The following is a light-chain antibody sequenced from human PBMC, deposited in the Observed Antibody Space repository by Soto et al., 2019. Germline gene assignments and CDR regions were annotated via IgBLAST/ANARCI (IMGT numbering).Light chain of an antibody. CDR3: QQSYSNILS. CDR2: ASS. Sequence: DIQLTQSPSSLSASVGDRVTISCRACQNIYTYLNWYQLKPGKAPKLLIFASSTLQSGVPSRFSGNGSGADFSLTISSLQPEDFATYDCQQSYSNILSFGGGTRGEL. J-gene: IGKJ4*01. CDR1: QNIYTY. V-gene: IGKV1-39*01.